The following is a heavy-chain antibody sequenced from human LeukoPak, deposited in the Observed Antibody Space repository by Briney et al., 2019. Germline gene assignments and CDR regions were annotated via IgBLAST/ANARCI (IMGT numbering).Heavy chain of an antibody. CDR3: ARDREDYDYVWGSYRYTRSFDY. V-gene: IGHV3-23*01. CDR2: ISGSGGST. D-gene: IGHD3-16*02. J-gene: IGHJ4*02. Sequence: GGSLRLSCAASGFTFSSYAMSWVRQAPGKGLEWVSAISGSGGSTYYADSVKGWFTISRDNSKNTLYLQMNSLRAEDTAVYYCARDREDYDYVWGSYRYTRSFDYWGQGTLVTVSS. CDR1: GFTFSSYA.